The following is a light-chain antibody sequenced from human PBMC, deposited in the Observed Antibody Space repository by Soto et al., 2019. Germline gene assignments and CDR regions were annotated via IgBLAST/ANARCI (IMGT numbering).Light chain of an antibody. CDR2: DAA. Sequence: DIVLTQSPAPLSLSPGDRATLSCRASQSVGTSLAWYKQQPGQAPRLLIHDAAYRASGIPERFRGSGSGTAFSLSISSLEPYDFAVYYCQHRSSWPRSCGRGTKVEV. V-gene: IGKV3-11*01. J-gene: IGKJ1*01. CDR1: QSVGTS. CDR3: QHRSSWPRS.